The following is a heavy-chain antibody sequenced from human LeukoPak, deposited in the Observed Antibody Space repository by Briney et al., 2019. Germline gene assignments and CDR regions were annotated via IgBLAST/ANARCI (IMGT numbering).Heavy chain of an antibody. CDR3: ARKDYGGFVYDY. Sequence: ASVKVSCKASGYTFTSYDINWVRQAPGQGLEWMGWMNPNSGNTGYAQKFQGRVTMTRNTSISTAYMELSSLRSEDTAVYYCARKDYGGFVYDYWGQGTLVTVSS. CDR2: MNPNSGNT. V-gene: IGHV1-8*01. CDR1: GYTFTSYD. J-gene: IGHJ4*02. D-gene: IGHD4-23*01.